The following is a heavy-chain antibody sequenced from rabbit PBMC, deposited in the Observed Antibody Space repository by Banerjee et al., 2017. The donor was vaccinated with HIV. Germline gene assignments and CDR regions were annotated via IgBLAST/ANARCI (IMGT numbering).Heavy chain of an antibody. Sequence: QEQLEESGGDLVKPGASLTLTCTASGFSFSSDYDMCWVRQAPGKGLEWIACIYGGSSDNTYYAKWAKGRFTISKTSSTTVTLQMTSLTAADTATYFCARDLAGVIGWNFDLWGPGTLVTVS. CDR2: IYGGSSDNT. V-gene: IGHV1S45*01. J-gene: IGHJ4*01. D-gene: IGHD4-1*01. CDR1: GFSFSSDYD. CDR3: ARDLAGVIGWNFDL.